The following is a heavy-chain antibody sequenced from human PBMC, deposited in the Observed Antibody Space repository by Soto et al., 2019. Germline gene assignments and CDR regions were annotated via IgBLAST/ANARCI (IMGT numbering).Heavy chain of an antibody. CDR2: INRDGGST. CDR1: GFPFDDYG. D-gene: IGHD4-17*01. V-gene: IGHV3-20*04. Sequence: EVQLVESGGGVVRPGGSLRLSCAAFGFPFDDYGMSWVRQAPGKGLEWVSGINRDGGSTGYADSVKGRFTVSRDNAKNSLYLQMNRLRADDTAFYYCARAPGFYGDFFDYWGQGTLVTVSS. J-gene: IGHJ4*02. CDR3: ARAPGFYGDFFDY.